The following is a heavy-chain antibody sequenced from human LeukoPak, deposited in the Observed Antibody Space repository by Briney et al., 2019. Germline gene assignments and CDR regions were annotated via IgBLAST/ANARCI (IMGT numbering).Heavy chain of an antibody. CDR3: AAEMGGSYYGY. V-gene: IGHV1-58*02. Sequence: EASVKVSCKASVFTFTSSAMQWVRQARGQRLEWIGWIVVGSGNTNYAQKFQKRVTITRDMSTSTAYMELSSLRSEDAAVYYCAAEMGGSYYGYWGQGTLVTVSS. CDR1: VFTFTSSA. J-gene: IGHJ4*02. CDR2: IVVGSGNT. D-gene: IGHD1-26*01.